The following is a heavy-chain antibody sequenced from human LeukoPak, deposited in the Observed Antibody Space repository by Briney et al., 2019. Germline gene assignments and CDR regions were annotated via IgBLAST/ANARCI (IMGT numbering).Heavy chain of an antibody. D-gene: IGHD3-22*01. CDR2: INPNSGGT. V-gene: IGHV1-2*06. CDR1: GYTFTGYY. Sequence: ASVKVSSRASGYTFTGYYMHWVRQAPGQGRQWMGRINPNSGGTNYAQKFQGRVTMTRDTSISTAYMELSRLRSDDTAVYYCARDHDSSGYSINGYWGQGTLVTVSS. J-gene: IGHJ4*02. CDR3: ARDHDSSGYSINGY.